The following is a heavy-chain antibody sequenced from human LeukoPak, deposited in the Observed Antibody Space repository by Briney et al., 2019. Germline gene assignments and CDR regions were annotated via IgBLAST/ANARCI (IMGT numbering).Heavy chain of an antibody. V-gene: IGHV4-34*01. Sequence: SETLSLTCAVYGGSFSGYYWSWIRQPPGKGLEWIGEINHSGSTNYNPSLKSRVTISVDTSKNQFSPKLSSVTAADTAVYYCARGISLFGELLRPYYFDYWGQGTLVTVSS. D-gene: IGHD3-10*02. CDR1: GGSFSGYY. J-gene: IGHJ4*02. CDR2: INHSGST. CDR3: ARGISLFGELLRPYYFDY.